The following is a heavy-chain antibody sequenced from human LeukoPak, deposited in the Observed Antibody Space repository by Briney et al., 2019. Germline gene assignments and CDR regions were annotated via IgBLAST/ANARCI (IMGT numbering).Heavy chain of an antibody. J-gene: IGHJ4*02. CDR1: GFTFSSYW. Sequence: GGSLRLSCAASGFTFSSYWMSWVRQAPGKGLEWVANIKQDGSEKYYVDSVKGRLTISRDNAKNSLYLQMNSLRAEDTAVYYCAREDYYGSGSYFNWGQGTLVTVSS. CDR2: IKQDGSEK. V-gene: IGHV3-7*01. D-gene: IGHD3-10*01. CDR3: AREDYYGSGSYFN.